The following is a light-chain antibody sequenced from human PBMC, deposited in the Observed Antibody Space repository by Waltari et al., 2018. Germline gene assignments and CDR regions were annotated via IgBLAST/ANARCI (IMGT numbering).Light chain of an antibody. J-gene: IGKJ2*01. V-gene: IGKV3D-15*01. CDR3: QQYNSWPPYT. CDR2: GAS. CDR1: ESVSTN. Sequence: VMTQSPGTLTVSLGDTVTLSCRVSESVSTNLAWYQQKPGQAPRVLIYGASTRAAGTPARFSGSGSRTECSLTISSLQPEDSAVYYCQQYNSWPPYTFGQGTKLDI.